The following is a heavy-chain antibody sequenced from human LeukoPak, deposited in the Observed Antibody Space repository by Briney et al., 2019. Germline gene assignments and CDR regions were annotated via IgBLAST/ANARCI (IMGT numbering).Heavy chain of an antibody. CDR2: AHHSGST. V-gene: IGHV4-39*01. CDR1: GDSVSRDNYY. D-gene: IGHD1-14*01. J-gene: IGHJ6*02. CDR3: ARHVRYKAMDV. Sequence: PSDTLSLTCSVSGDSVSRDNYYWIWIRQPPGKGLEWIGTAHHSGSTFYNPSLESRVTISVDTSKSQFSLKLSSVTAADTAVYTCARHVRYKAMDVWGQGTTVTVSS.